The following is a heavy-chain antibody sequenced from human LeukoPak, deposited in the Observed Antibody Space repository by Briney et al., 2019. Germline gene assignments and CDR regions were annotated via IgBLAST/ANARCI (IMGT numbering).Heavy chain of an antibody. V-gene: IGHV3-21*01. Sequence: NSGGSLRLSCAASGFTFSSYSMNWVRQAPGKGLEWVSSISSSSSYIYYADSVKGRFTISRDNAKNSLYLQMNSLRAEDTAVYYCARDKITGTTDDAFDIWGQGTMVTVSS. CDR3: ARDKITGTTDDAFDI. D-gene: IGHD1-7*01. CDR1: GFTFSSYS. J-gene: IGHJ3*02. CDR2: ISSSSSYI.